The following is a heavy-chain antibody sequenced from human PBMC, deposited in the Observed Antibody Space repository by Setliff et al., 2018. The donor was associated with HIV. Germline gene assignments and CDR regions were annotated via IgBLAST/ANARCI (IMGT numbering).Heavy chain of an antibody. J-gene: IGHJ4*02. CDR3: ATFYKLTGTTSFDF. D-gene: IGHD1-7*01. CDR2: FDPENGET. Sequence: ASVKVSCKVSGYSLTELSIHWVRQPPGQGLGWMGGFDPENGETIYSEKFQDRVTMTRDKSADTTYMEVSRLRSEDTATYYCATFYKLTGTTSFDFWGQGTLVTVSS. CDR1: GYSLTELS. V-gene: IGHV1-24*01.